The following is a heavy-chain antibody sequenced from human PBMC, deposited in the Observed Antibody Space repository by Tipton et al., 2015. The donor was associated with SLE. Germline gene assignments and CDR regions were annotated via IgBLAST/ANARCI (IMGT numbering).Heavy chain of an antibody. CDR3: ARGKLTWRGAIIGADV. J-gene: IGHJ6*02. Sequence: TLSLTCSVSGGSISSDHWIWIRQPPGKGLEWLGYISDGGGTNYNPSLKSRATISIDPAKKEFSLKLTSVTAADTAVYYCARGKLTWRGAIIGADVWGQGTTVNVSS. V-gene: IGHV4-4*09. D-gene: IGHD2-15*01. CDR1: GGSISSDH. CDR2: ISDGGGT.